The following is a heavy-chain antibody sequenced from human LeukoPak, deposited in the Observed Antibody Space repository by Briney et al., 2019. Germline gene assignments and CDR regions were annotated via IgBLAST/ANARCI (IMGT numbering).Heavy chain of an antibody. Sequence: GGSLRLSCAASGFTFSSYGMHWVRQAPGKGLEWVAVISYDGSNKYYADSVKGRFTISRDNSKNTLYLQMNSLRAEDTAVYYCARDGTWDYWGQGTLVTVSS. CDR3: ARDGTWDY. J-gene: IGHJ4*02. D-gene: IGHD1-26*01. CDR1: GFTFSSYG. V-gene: IGHV3-30*03. CDR2: ISYDGSNK.